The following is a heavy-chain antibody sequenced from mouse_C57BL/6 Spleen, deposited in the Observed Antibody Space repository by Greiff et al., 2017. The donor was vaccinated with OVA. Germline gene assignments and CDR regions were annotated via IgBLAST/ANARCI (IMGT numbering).Heavy chain of an antibody. CDR2: ISDGGSYT. CDR3: ARGHWDY. Sequence: EVKLVESGGGLVKPGGSLKLSCAASGFTFSSYAMSWVRQTPEKRLEWVATISDGGSYTYYPDNVKGRFTISRDNAKNNLYLQMSHLKSEDTAMYYCARGHWDYWGQGTTLTGSS. CDR1: GFTFSSYA. V-gene: IGHV5-4*03. D-gene: IGHD4-1*01. J-gene: IGHJ2*01.